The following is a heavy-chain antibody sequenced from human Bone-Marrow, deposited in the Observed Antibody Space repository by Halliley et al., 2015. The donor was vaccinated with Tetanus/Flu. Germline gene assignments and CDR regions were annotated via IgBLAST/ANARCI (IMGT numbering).Heavy chain of an antibody. CDR1: GFAFSTYD. J-gene: IGHJ5*02. CDR3: AKISDYRGSRGLVDL. Sequence: SLRLSCAAAGFAFSTYDMSWVRQAPGEGLECVSRIRTSGADTYYADSVKGRFTISRDNSKNTLYLQMKSLRAEDTALYYCAKISDYRGSRGLVDLWGQGTLVTVSS. V-gene: IGHV3-23*01. CDR2: IRTSGADT. D-gene: IGHD3-22*01.